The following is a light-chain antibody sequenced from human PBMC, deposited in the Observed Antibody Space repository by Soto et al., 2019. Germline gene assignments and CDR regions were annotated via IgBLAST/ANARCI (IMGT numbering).Light chain of an antibody. J-gene: IGLJ1*01. V-gene: IGLV2-14*01. CDR3: SADISDNRSYV. CDR1: RSDVGSYTS. CDR2: EVN. Sequence: QSVLTQPASVSGSPGQSITISCTGTRSDVGSYTSVSWSQHHPDKAPKVMIYEVNKRPLGVSLRFSGSKSGNTASLTLSGLQADHDAHYYCSADISDNRSYVLGTGTKLTGL.